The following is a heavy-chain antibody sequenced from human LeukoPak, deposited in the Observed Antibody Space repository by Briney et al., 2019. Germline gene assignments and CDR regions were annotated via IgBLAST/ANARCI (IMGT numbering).Heavy chain of an antibody. CDR2: MNPKSGNT. CDR3: VRDLRGSDDF. CDR1: GYSFINND. Sequence: GASVKVSCKASGYSFINNDINWVRQAPGQGLEWMAWMNPKSGNTGSAQHFQGRVTLTQNIAISTAYLEVRNLKSEDTAVYYCVRDLRGSDDFWGQGTLVTASS. J-gene: IGHJ4*02. V-gene: IGHV1-8*01. D-gene: IGHD1-26*01.